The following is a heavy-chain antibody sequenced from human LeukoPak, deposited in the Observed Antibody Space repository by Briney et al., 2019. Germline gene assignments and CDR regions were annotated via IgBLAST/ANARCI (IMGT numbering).Heavy chain of an antibody. J-gene: IGHJ4*02. Sequence: KASETLSLTCAVYGGSFSGYYWSWIRQPPGKGLEWIGEINHSGSTNYNPSLKSRVTISVDTAKNQFSLKLSSVTAADTAVYYCARALPGSRSYYLNYWGQGTLVTVSS. V-gene: IGHV4-34*01. D-gene: IGHD3-10*01. CDR2: INHSGST. CDR1: GGSFSGYY. CDR3: ARALPGSRSYYLNY.